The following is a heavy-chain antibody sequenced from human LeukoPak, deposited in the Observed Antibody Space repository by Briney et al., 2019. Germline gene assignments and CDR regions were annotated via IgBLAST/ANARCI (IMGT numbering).Heavy chain of an antibody. CDR3: VGAAADTTPRP. Sequence: GGSLRLSCAASGFTFSSYWMHWVRQAPGKGLVWVSRINSDGSSTLYADSVKGRFTISRDNAKNTLYLQMNSLRAEDTAVYYCVGAAADTTPRPWGQGTLVTVSS. D-gene: IGHD6-13*01. CDR2: INSDGSST. CDR1: GFTFSSYW. V-gene: IGHV3-74*01. J-gene: IGHJ4*02.